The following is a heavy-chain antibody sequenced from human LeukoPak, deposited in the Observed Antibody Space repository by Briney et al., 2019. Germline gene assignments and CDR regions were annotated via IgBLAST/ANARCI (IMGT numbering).Heavy chain of an antibody. CDR3: VKYSSGWYYDY. CDR2: INDNGRST. J-gene: IGHJ4*02. CDR1: GFTFSKYA. D-gene: IGHD6-19*01. V-gene: IGHV3-64D*09. Sequence: GGSLRLSCSASGFTFSKYAMHWVRQAPGKGLEYVSAINDNGRSTYYADSVKGRFSISRDNSKNTLYLQMSSLRAEDTAVYYCVKYSSGWYYDYWGQGTLVTVSS.